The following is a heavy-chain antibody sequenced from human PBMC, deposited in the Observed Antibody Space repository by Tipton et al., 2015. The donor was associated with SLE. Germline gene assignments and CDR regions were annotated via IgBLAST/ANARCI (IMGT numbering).Heavy chain of an antibody. Sequence: TLSLTCAVYGGSFSGYYWSWIRQPPGKGLEWIGESHQRGTTNYHPSFKSRVTISVDTSKNQFSLRLSSVTAADTAVYYCARPGEAYSWDAFDIWGQGTMVTVSS. CDR3: ARPGEAYSWDAFDI. CDR2: SHQRGTT. CDR1: GGSFSGYY. D-gene: IGHD2-21*01. J-gene: IGHJ3*02. V-gene: IGHV4-34*01.